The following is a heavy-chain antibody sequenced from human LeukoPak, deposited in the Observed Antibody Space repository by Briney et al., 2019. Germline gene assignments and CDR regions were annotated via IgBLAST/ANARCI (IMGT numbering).Heavy chain of an antibody. D-gene: IGHD3-3*01. CDR3: ARQTPETKYYDFWSGYCPPVYYYYYYMDV. V-gene: IGHV4-59*08. J-gene: IGHJ6*03. CDR2: IYTSVST. Sequence: PPETLSLTCTVSGGSISSYYWSWIRQPPGKGLEWIGYIYTSVSTNYNPSLKRRVTRSVDTFKHQFSLKLRSVTAADTAVYYCARQTPETKYYDFWSGYCPPVYYYYYYMDVWGKGTTVTVSS. CDR1: GGSISSYY.